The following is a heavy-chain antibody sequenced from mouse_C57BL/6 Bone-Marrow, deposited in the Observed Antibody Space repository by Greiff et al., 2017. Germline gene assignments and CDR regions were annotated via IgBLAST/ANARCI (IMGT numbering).Heavy chain of an antibody. CDR3: ARHADGNDYGFAY. J-gene: IGHJ3*01. CDR2: ISNGGGST. V-gene: IGHV5-12*01. CDR1: GFTFSDYY. D-gene: IGHD2-4*01. Sequence: EVKLMESGGGLVQPGGSLKLSCAASGFTFSDYYMYWVRQTPEKRLEWVAYISNGGGSTYYPDTVKGRFTISRDNAKNTLYLQMSRLKSEDTAMYYCARHADGNDYGFAYWGQGTLVTVSA.